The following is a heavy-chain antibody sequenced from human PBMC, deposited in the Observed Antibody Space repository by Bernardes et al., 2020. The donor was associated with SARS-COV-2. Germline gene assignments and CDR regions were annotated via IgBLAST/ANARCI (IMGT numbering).Heavy chain of an antibody. CDR3: ARDPHREWGYWDS. J-gene: IGHJ4*02. Sequence: SVKVSCKTPGGSFSSFSINWVRQAPGQGLEWLGRIIPMFGVEHYAPKFQGRVTLTADKSTATGYMELSGLRHEDTAVYYCARDPHREWGYWDSWGQGTLVTVSS. CDR1: GGSFSSFS. D-gene: IGHD2-15*01. CDR2: IIPMFGVE. V-gene: IGHV1-69*04.